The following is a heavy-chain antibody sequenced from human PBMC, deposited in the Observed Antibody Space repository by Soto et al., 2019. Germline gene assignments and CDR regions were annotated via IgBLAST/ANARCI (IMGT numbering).Heavy chain of an antibody. CDR1: GFIFNISS. CDR3: ASHLGGFGEVSPFAX. Sequence: GVLRLSCAAAGFIFNISSVNWVRQAPGKGLESVSYINSSGRYISYADSVKGRFTVSRYNAGISPYLQMNNLRSEDTAVYYCASHLGGFGEVSPFAXWGLGTRVAVSX. CDR2: INSSGRYI. J-gene: IGHJ4*02. D-gene: IGHD3-10*01. V-gene: IGHV3-21*01.